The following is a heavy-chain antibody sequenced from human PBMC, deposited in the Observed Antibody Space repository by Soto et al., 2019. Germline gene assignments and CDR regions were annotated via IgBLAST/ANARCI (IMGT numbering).Heavy chain of an antibody. Sequence: QVQLQESGPGLVKPSETLSLTCTVSGGSVSSGSYYWSWIRQPPGKGLEWIGYIYYSGSTNYNPSLKSRVTISVDTSKNQFSLKLSSVTAADTVVYYCARDLSTMVRRQTDWGQGTLVTVSS. CDR3: ARDLSTMVRRQTD. V-gene: IGHV4-61*01. CDR1: GGSVSSGSYY. D-gene: IGHD3-10*01. J-gene: IGHJ4*02. CDR2: IYYSGST.